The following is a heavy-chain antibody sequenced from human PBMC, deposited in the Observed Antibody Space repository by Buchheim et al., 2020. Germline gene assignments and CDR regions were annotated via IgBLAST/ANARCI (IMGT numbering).Heavy chain of an antibody. V-gene: IGHV1-8*01. CDR2: MNPNSGNT. D-gene: IGHD6-19*01. Sequence: QVQLVQSGAEVKKPGASVKVSCKASGYTFTSHDINWVRQVTGQGLEWVGWMNPNSGNTGSAQKFQGRVTMTRNTSISTAYMELSSLRSEDTAVYYCAKSDAGLAGFYFDYWGQGTL. CDR1: GYTFTSHD. J-gene: IGHJ4*02. CDR3: AKSDAGLAGFYFDY.